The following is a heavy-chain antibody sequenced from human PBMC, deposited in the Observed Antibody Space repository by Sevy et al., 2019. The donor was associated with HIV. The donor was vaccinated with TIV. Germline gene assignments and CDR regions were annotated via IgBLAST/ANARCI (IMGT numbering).Heavy chain of an antibody. V-gene: IGHV3-7*03. D-gene: IGHD3-22*01. J-gene: IGHJ3*02. CDR1: GFTFDYYW. Sequence: GGSLRLSCAASGFTFDYYWMNWVRQAPGKGLEWVANIKDDGSEKYYVDSVKGRFTISRDNAKNHLYVQMSSLRVEDTAVYYCVGTYDSTGYNNFRNGIFDIWGQGTKVTVSS. CDR3: VGTYDSTGYNNFRNGIFDI. CDR2: IKDDGSEK.